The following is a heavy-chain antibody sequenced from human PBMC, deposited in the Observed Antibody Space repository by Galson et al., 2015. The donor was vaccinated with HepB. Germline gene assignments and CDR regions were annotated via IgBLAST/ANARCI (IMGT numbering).Heavy chain of an antibody. D-gene: IGHD3-9*01. CDR1: GFTFSSYS. J-gene: IGHJ4*02. CDR3: ARDLDTYDILTGYYIGPFDY. V-gene: IGHV3-21*01. CDR2: ISSSSSYI. Sequence: SLRLSCAASGFTFSSYSMNWVRQAPGKGLEWVSSISSSSSYIYYADSVKGRFTISRDNAKNSLYLQMNSLRAEDTAVYYCARDLDTYDILTGYYIGPFDYWGQGTLVTVSS.